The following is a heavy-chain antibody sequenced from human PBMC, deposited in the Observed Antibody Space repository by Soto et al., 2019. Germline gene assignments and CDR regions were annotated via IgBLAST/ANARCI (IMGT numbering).Heavy chain of an antibody. J-gene: IGHJ4*02. CDR1: GFTFSSYA. D-gene: IGHD4-17*01. Sequence: GGSLRLSCAASGFTFSSYAMHWVRQAPGKGLEWVAVISYDGSNKYYADFVKGRFTISRDNSKNTLYLQMNSLRAEDTAVYYCARANGVTTTGFDYWGQGTLVTVSS. CDR2: ISYDGSNK. CDR3: ARANGVTTTGFDY. V-gene: IGHV3-30-3*01.